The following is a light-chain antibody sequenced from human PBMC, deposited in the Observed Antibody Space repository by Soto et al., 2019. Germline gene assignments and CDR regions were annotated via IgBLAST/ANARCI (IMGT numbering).Light chain of an antibody. V-gene: IGKV3-20*01. CDR2: GAS. J-gene: IGKJ1*01. CDR1: QSVNSDY. Sequence: EIVMTQSPATVSLSPGERATLSCRASQSVNSDYLGWFQQKPGQAPRLLIYGASSRATGIPDRFSGSGSGTDFTLTISRLEPEDFAVYYCQQYGSSQWTFGQGTKVDIK. CDR3: QQYGSSQWT.